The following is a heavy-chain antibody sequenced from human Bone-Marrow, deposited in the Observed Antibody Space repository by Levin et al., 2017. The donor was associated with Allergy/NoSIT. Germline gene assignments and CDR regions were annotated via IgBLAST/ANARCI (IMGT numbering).Heavy chain of an antibody. V-gene: IGHV3-48*04. CDR3: VTVGYYYSMDV. CDR1: GFTFSNYR. D-gene: IGHD1-26*01. J-gene: IGHJ6*02. CDR2: ISGSGSTI. Sequence: GESLKISCAASGFTFSNYRMNWVRQAPGKGLEWVSYISGSGSTIYYADSVRGRFTISRDNARNSLSLQMDSLRAEDTAVYYCVTVGYYYSMDVWGQGATVTVSS.